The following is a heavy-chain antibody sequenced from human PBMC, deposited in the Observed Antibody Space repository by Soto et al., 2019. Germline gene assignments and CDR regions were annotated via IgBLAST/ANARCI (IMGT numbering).Heavy chain of an antibody. CDR2: ISYDGSNK. Sequence: QVQLVESGGGVVQPGRSLRLSCAASGFTFSSYAMHWVRQAPGKGLEWAAVISYDGSNKYYADSVKGRFTISRDNSKNTLYLQMNSLRAEDTAVYYCARVPDSSGTQWYFDLWGRGTLVTVSS. CDR1: GFTFSSYA. D-gene: IGHD3-22*01. CDR3: ARVPDSSGTQWYFDL. J-gene: IGHJ2*01. V-gene: IGHV3-30-3*01.